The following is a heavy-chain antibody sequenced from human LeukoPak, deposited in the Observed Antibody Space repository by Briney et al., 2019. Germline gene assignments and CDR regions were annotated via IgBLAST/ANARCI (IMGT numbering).Heavy chain of an antibody. CDR1: GFTFNNYA. D-gene: IGHD2-21*02. Sequence: GGSLRLSCAASGFTFNNYAMSWVRQAPGKGLEWVANIKQDGSEKYYVDSVKGRFTISRDNAKNSLYLQMNSLRAEDTAVYYCAREGLGDSNDYWGQGTLVTVSS. V-gene: IGHV3-7*01. J-gene: IGHJ4*02. CDR2: IKQDGSEK. CDR3: AREGLGDSNDY.